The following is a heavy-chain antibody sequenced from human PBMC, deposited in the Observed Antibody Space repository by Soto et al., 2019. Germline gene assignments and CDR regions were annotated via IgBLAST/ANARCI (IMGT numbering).Heavy chain of an antibody. CDR1: GFTFSSYS. Sequence: GGSLRLSCAASGFTFSSYSMNWVRQAPGKGLEWVSSISSSSSYIYYADSVKGRFTISRDNAENSLYLQMNSLRAEDTAVYYCARGGSYNHYYYYGMDVWGQGTTVTVSS. J-gene: IGHJ6*02. D-gene: IGHD1-26*01. CDR2: ISSSSSYI. V-gene: IGHV3-21*01. CDR3: ARGGSYNHYYYYGMDV.